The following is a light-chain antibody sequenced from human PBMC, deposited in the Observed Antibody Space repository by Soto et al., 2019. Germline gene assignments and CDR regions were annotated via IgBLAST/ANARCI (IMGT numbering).Light chain of an antibody. J-gene: IGLJ3*02. Sequence: QSVLTQPASVSGSPGQSITMSCTGSSSDIGTYNFVSWYQQHADKAPRLILYEVSNRPSGVSSRFSGSKSGYSASLTISGLRPEDEAHYFCSSFAATPSLVFGGGTKVTVL. CDR2: EVS. V-gene: IGLV2-14*01. CDR3: SSFAATPSLV. CDR1: SSDIGTYNF.